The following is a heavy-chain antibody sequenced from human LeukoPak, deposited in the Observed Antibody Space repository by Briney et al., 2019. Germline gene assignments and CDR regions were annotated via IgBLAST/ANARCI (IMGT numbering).Heavy chain of an antibody. J-gene: IGHJ4*02. V-gene: IGHV1-3*01. CDR1: GFTFSHHA. CDR2: INAGNGKT. Sequence: GASVKVSCKASGFTFSHHAMNWVRQAPGQRLEWMGWINAGNGKTKYSQKFQGRVTITRDTSASTTYMELNSLRSEDTAIYYCARGVWSSHNKEYFFDYWGQGTLVTVSS. CDR3: ARGVWSSHNKEYFFDY. D-gene: IGHD6-19*01.